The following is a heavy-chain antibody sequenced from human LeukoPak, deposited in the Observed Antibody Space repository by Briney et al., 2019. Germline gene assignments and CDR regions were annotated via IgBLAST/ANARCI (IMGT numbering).Heavy chain of an antibody. J-gene: IGHJ3*02. CDR3: ARDNATAGYAFDI. D-gene: IGHD2-15*01. CDR2: IYTSGST. Sequence: KPSETLSLTCTVSGGSISSSSYYWSWIRQPAGKGLEWIGRIYTSGSTNYNPSLKSRVTISVDTSKNQFSLKLSSVTAADTAVYYCARDNATAGYAFDIWGQGTMVTVSS. V-gene: IGHV4-61*02. CDR1: GGSISSSSYY.